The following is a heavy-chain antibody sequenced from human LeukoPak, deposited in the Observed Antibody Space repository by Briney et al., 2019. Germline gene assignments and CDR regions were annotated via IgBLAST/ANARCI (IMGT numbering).Heavy chain of an antibody. D-gene: IGHD3-22*01. J-gene: IGHJ3*02. Sequence: ASVKVSCKASGYTFTGYYMHWVRQAPGQGLEWMGWINPNSGGTNYAQKFQGWVTMTRDTSISTAYMELSRPRSDDTAVYYCARTYYDSSGRASDAFDIWGQGTMVTVSS. CDR1: GYTFTGYY. CDR3: ARTYYDSSGRASDAFDI. V-gene: IGHV1-2*04. CDR2: INPNSGGT.